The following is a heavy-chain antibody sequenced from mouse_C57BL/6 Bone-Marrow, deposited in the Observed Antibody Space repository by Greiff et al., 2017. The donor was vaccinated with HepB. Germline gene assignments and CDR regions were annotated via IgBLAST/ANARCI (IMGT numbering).Heavy chain of an antibody. Sequence: QVQLQQSGAELVRPGTSVKVSCKASGYAFTNYLIEWVKQRPGQGLEWIGVINPGSGGTNYNEKFKGKATLTADKSPSTAYMQRSSLTSEDSAVYFCARCDYDGFAYWGQGTLVTVSA. V-gene: IGHV1-54*01. J-gene: IGHJ3*01. CDR3: ARCDYDGFAY. D-gene: IGHD2-4*01. CDR1: GYAFTNYL. CDR2: INPGSGGT.